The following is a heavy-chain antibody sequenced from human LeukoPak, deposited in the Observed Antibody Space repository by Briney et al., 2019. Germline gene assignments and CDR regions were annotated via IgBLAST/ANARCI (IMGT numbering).Heavy chain of an antibody. V-gene: IGHV3-23*01. J-gene: IGHJ4*02. Sequence: PGGSLRLSCAASGFTFSSYAMNWVRRAPGKGLEGVSTITASGVDTYYAESVKGRFTISRDNSKNTLYLQMNSLGAEDTAVYYCAKGEYNYRYMVDYWGQGTLVTVSS. CDR1: GFTFSSYA. CDR2: ITASGVDT. CDR3: AKGEYNYRYMVDY. D-gene: IGHD5-18*01.